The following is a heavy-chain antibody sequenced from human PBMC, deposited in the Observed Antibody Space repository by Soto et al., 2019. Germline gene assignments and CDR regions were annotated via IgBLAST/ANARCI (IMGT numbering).Heavy chain of an antibody. D-gene: IGHD6-6*01. Sequence: GGSLRLSCAASGFTVSSNYMTWVRQAPGKGLEWVSVIYSGGSTYYADSVKGRFTISRDNSKNTLYLQMNSLRAEDTAGYYCARTYSSSARAFDYWGQGTLVTVSS. CDR3: ARTYSSSARAFDY. J-gene: IGHJ4*02. V-gene: IGHV3-66*01. CDR2: IYSGGST. CDR1: GFTVSSNY.